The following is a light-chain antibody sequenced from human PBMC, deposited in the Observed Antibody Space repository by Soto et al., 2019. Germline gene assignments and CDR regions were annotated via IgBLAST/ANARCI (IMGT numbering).Light chain of an antibody. CDR3: QKYNSAPHT. V-gene: IGKV1-27*01. Sequence: DIQMTQSPSSLSASVGERVTITCRASQGISNYFAWYQQKPGKVPKLLIYAASTWQSGVPSLFSGSGSGTDFTLTISSLQPEDVATYYCQKYNSAPHTFGQGTKLEIK. CDR1: QGISNY. CDR2: AAS. J-gene: IGKJ2*01.